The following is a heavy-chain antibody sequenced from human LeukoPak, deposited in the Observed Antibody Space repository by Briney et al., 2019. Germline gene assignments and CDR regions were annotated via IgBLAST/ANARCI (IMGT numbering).Heavy chain of an antibody. CDR2: IKSKTDGGTT. V-gene: IGHV3-15*01. Sequence: GESLRLSCAASGFTFSNAWMSWVRQAPGKGLEWVGRIKSKTDGGTTDYAAPVKGRFTISRDDSKNTLYLQMNSLKTEDTAVYYCTTGWTIFGSFDYWGQGTLVTVSS. CDR3: TTGWTIFGSFDY. CDR1: GFTFSNAW. D-gene: IGHD3-3*01. J-gene: IGHJ4*02.